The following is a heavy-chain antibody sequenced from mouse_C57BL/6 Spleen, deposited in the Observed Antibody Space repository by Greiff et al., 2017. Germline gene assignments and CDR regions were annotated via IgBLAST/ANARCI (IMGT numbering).Heavy chain of an antibody. CDR2: IYPGGGYT. J-gene: IGHJ1*03. D-gene: IGHD2-3*01. V-gene: IGHV1-63*01. Sequence: QVQLQQSGAELVRPGTSVKMSCKASGYTFTNYWIGWAKQRPGHGLEWIGDIYPGGGYTNYNEKFKGKDTLTADKSSSTAYMQFSSQTSEDSAIYYGARTGGYDGYPYWYFDVWGTGTTVTVSS. CDR3: ARTGGYDGYPYWYFDV. CDR1: GYTFTNYW.